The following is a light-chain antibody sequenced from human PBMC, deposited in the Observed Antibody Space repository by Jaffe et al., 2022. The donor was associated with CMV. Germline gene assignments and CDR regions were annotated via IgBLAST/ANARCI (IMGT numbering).Light chain of an antibody. V-gene: IGKV3-15*01. Sequence: EIVMTQSPATLSVSPGERATLSCRASQSVGSNLAWYQQKPGQAPRLLIYGASTRATGFPARISGSGSGTEFTLTISSLQSEDFALYYCQQYNNWPPTFGQGTKLEIK. CDR2: GAS. J-gene: IGKJ2*01. CDR1: QSVGSN. CDR3: QQYNNWPPT.